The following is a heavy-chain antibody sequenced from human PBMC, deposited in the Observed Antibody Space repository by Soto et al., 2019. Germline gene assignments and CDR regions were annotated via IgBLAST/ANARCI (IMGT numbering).Heavy chain of an antibody. J-gene: IGHJ6*02. CDR1: GFTFSSYA. Sequence: PVGSVRLSCAASGFTFSSYAMHWVRQAPGKGLEWVAVISYDGSNKYYADSVKGRFTISRDNSKNTLYLQMNSLRAEDTAVYYCAREPPRTTVTPYGMDVWGQGTTVTVSS. CDR2: ISYDGSNK. CDR3: AREPPRTTVTPYGMDV. D-gene: IGHD4-4*01. V-gene: IGHV3-30-3*01.